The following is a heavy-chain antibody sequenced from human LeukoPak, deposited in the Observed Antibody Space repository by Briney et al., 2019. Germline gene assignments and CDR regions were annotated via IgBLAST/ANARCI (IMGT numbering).Heavy chain of an antibody. J-gene: IGHJ4*02. Sequence: HSGGSLRLSCGASGFTFSNYAISWVRQAPGKGLEWVSGITNGGGNTNYADSVKVRFTISRDNAKNTLYLQMDSLRAEDTAIYYCAKGATGAYFSPLDSWGQGTLVTVSS. CDR1: GFTFSNYA. D-gene: IGHD2-8*02. V-gene: IGHV3-23*01. CDR2: ITNGGGNT. CDR3: AKGATGAYFSPLDS.